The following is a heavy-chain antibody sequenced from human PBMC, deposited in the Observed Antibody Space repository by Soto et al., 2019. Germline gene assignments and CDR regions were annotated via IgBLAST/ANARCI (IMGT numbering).Heavy chain of an antibody. V-gene: IGHV3-23*01. J-gene: IGHJ5*02. CDR3: AKGVIYCSSTSCYFWFDP. Sequence: PGGSLRLSCAASGFTFSSYAMSWVRQAPGKGLEWVSAISGSGGSTYYADSVKGRFTISRDNSKNTLYLQMNSLRAEDTAVYYCAKGVIYCSSTSCYFWFDPWGQGTLVTVSS. CDR2: ISGSGGST. CDR1: GFTFSSYA. D-gene: IGHD2-2*01.